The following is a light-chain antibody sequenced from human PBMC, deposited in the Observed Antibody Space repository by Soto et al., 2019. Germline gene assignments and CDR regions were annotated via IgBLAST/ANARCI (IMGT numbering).Light chain of an antibody. CDR2: AAS. V-gene: IGKV1-39*01. J-gene: IGKJ5*01. Sequence: DIQMTQSPASLSASAGDRVTITCRASQSISGYLNSYRHKPGKAPPLLIYAASTLQSGVAPRFSGSGSATDFTLTISNLQPEDFATYYCQQSYSTLPITFGQGTRVEIK. CDR1: QSISGY. CDR3: QQSYSTLPIT.